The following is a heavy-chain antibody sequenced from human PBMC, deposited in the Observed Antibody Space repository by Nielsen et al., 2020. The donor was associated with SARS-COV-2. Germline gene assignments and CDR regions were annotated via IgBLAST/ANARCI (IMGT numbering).Heavy chain of an antibody. CDR2: INPSGGST. J-gene: IGHJ3*02. D-gene: IGHD2-2*01. CDR3: ARGGLPSSTSGDAFDI. V-gene: IGHV1-46*01. CDR1: GYTFTSYY. Sequence: ASAKVSCKASGYTFTSYYMHWVRQAPGQGLEWMGIINPSGGSTSYAQKFQGRVTMTRDTSTSTVYMELSSLRSEDTAVYYCARGGLPSSTSGDAFDIWGQGTMVTVSS.